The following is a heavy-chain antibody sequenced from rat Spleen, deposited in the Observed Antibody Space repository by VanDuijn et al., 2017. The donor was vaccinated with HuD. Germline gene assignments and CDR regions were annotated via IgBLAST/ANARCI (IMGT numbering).Heavy chain of an antibody. V-gene: IGHV2-63*01. Sequence: QVQLKESGPGLVKPSLTLSLTCTVSGFSLSNYGVIWVRQPPGEGLEWMGRMTYNGDTSYNSALISRLSISRDTSKNQVFLKMNSLQTDDTGTYYCTIHPRYWGQGVMVTVSS. CDR2: MTYNGDT. D-gene: IGHD3-1*01. CDR1: GFSLSNYG. J-gene: IGHJ2*01. CDR3: TIHPRY.